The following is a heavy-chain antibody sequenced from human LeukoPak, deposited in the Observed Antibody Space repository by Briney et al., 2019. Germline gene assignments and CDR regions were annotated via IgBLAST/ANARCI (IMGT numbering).Heavy chain of an antibody. CDR1: GFTFSSYW. D-gene: IGHD4-17*01. CDR2: IKQDGGEK. Sequence: GGTLRLSCAASGFTFSSYWMSWVRQAPGKGLEWVAKIKQDGGEKYYVGSVKGRYTITRTNEKNSLCLQMNSLGAEDTAVYYCARVGGDDYFDYWGQGTLVTVSS. J-gene: IGHJ4*02. CDR3: ARVGGDDYFDY. V-gene: IGHV3-7*01.